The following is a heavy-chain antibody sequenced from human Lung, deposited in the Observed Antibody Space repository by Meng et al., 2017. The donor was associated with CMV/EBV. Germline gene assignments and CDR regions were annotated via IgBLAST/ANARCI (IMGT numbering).Heavy chain of an antibody. CDR3: AKAFGAGSIWVTFDH. CDR1: GYTFTIYA. D-gene: IGHD3-10*01. Sequence: ASVXISXKASGYTFTIYAIHWVRQAPGQGLEWMGWISPKRGNTNYAQKFQGRVTITRDTSINTAYMELNSLRSEDTAVYFCAKAFGAGSIWVTFDHWGQGXLVTVSS. J-gene: IGHJ5*02. CDR2: ISPKRGNT. V-gene: IGHV1-2*02.